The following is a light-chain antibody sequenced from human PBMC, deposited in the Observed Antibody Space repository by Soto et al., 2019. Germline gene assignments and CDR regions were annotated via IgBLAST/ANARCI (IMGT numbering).Light chain of an antibody. Sequence: EIVLTQAPGTLSFSPVERATLSCRSRQSISSYLAWYQQKPGQAPRLLIYGASNRATGISARFSGSGSGTDFTLTISSLEPEDFAVYYCQQRSKWPPEVTFGQGTRLEIK. CDR2: GAS. CDR3: QQRSKWPPEVT. V-gene: IGKV3-11*01. CDR1: QSISSY. J-gene: IGKJ5*01.